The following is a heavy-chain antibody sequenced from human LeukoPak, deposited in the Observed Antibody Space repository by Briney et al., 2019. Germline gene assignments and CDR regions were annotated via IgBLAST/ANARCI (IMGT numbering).Heavy chain of an antibody. V-gene: IGHV4-39*01. CDR1: GGSVSSSSHY. CDR3: ARRDCSGGSCHFQP. Sequence: SETLSLTCTVSGGSVSSSSHYWNWIRQPPGKGLEWIGSIYYSGSTNYNPSLQSRVTISVDTSKNQFSLRLSSVTAADTAMYYCARRDCSGGSCHFQPWGQGTLVTVSS. CDR2: IYYSGST. J-gene: IGHJ1*01. D-gene: IGHD2-15*01.